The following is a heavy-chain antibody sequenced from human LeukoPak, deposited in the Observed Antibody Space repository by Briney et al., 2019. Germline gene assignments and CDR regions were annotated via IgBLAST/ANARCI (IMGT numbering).Heavy chain of an antibody. Sequence: ASVKVSCNASGYTFSGYYIHWVRQAPGQGLEWMGWINPNSGGTKYAQKFQGRVTMTRDTSISTVYMELTRLTSDDTAVYYCARGVGSSDWDYYYYYYMDVWGKGTTVTISS. D-gene: IGHD6-25*01. J-gene: IGHJ6*03. V-gene: IGHV1-2*02. CDR1: GYTFSGYY. CDR3: ARGVGSSDWDYYYYYYMDV. CDR2: INPNSGGT.